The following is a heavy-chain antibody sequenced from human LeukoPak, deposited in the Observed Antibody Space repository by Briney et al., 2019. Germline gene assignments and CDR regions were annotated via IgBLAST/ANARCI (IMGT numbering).Heavy chain of an antibody. CDR1: GFTVNSNY. Sequence: GGSLRLSCAASGFTVNSNYMSWVRQAPGKGLEWVSVIYSGGSTYYADSVKGRFTISRDNSKNTLYLQMNSLRAEDTAVYYCARYRYYYYMDVWGKGTTVTISS. CDR3: ARYRYYYYMDV. CDR2: IYSGGST. V-gene: IGHV3-53*01. J-gene: IGHJ6*03.